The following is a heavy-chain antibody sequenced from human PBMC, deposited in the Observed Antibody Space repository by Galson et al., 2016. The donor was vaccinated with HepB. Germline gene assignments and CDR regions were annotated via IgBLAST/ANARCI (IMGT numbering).Heavy chain of an antibody. CDR1: GCTFTSFG. V-gene: IGHV1-18*01. D-gene: IGHD2-15*01. CDR2: ISADNGNT. J-gene: IGHJ4*02. CDR3: ARDCSGGTCYVTY. Sequence: SVKVSCKASGCTFTSFGISWVRQAPGQGLEWMGWISADNGNTKYAQHYQDRVTMTTDTSTNTASMELRSLRSDDTAVYYCARDCSGGTCYVTYWGQGTLVTVSS.